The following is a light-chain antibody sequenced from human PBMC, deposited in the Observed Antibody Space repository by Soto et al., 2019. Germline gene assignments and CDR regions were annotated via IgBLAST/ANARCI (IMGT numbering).Light chain of an antibody. Sequence: QSALTQPPSVSGSPGQSVTISCTGTSTDFVSYNRVSWYQQPPGTAPKLIIYDVTTRPSGVSDRFSGSKSGNTASLTISRLQTEDEADYYCSSYTSRSTLVAFGGGTQLTVL. CDR2: DVT. CDR1: STDFVSYNR. V-gene: IGLV2-18*02. CDR3: SSYTSRSTLVA. J-gene: IGLJ2*01.